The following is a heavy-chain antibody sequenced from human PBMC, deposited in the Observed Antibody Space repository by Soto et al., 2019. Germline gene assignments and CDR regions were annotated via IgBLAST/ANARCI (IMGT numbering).Heavy chain of an antibody. V-gene: IGHV1-69*12. Sequence: QVQLVQSGAEVKKPGSSVKVSCKASGGTFSSYAISWVRQAPGQGLEWMGGIIPIFGTANYAQKFQGRVTITADESTSTADMELSSLRSEDTAVYYCARDSGYSYGYANYGMDVWGQGTTVTVSS. CDR1: GGTFSSYA. D-gene: IGHD5-18*01. CDR3: ARDSGYSYGYANYGMDV. CDR2: IIPIFGTA. J-gene: IGHJ6*02.